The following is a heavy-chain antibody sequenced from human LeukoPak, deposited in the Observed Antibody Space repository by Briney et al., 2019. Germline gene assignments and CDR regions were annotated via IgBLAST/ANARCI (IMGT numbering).Heavy chain of an antibody. CDR2: IYYSGST. CDR1: GGSISGYY. J-gene: IGHJ6*02. CDR3: AKGLYGWNYSVYIPYGMDV. D-gene: IGHD1-7*01. V-gene: IGHV4-59*08. Sequence: SETLSLTCTVSGGSISGYYWSWIRQPPGKGLEWIGYIYYSGSTNYNPSLKSRVTISVDTSKNQFSLKLSSVTAADTAVYYCAKGLYGWNYSVYIPYGMDVWGQGTTVTVSS.